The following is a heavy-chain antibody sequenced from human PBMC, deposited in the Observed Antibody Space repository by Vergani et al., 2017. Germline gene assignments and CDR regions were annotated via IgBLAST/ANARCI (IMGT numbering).Heavy chain of an antibody. CDR2: IYSGGSI. CDR1: GFTVSSNY. V-gene: IGHV3-66*01. Sequence: EVQLVESGGGLVQPGGSLRLSCAASGFTVSSNYMSWVRQAPGKGLEWVSVIYSGGSIYYADSVKGRFTISRDNAKNSLYLQMNSLRAEDTAVYYCARDRGKGYRGLVNKYYDSSGYYYTPLDYWGQGTLVTVSS. CDR3: ARDRGKGYRGLVNKYYDSSGYYYTPLDY. D-gene: IGHD3-22*01. J-gene: IGHJ4*02.